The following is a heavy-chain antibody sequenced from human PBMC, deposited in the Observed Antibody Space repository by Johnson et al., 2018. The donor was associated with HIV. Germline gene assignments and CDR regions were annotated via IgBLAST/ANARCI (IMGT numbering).Heavy chain of an antibody. CDR1: GFTFSSYG. V-gene: IGHV3-33*05. D-gene: IGHD1-26*01. Sequence: QVQLVESGGGVVQPGGSLRLSCAASGFTFSSYGMHWVRQAPGKGLEWVAVISYDGSNKYYVDSVKGRFTLSRDNSKNTLYLQMNSRRAEDAAVYYGAEVGIVGATTDAFDIWGQGTMVIVSS. CDR2: ISYDGSNK. J-gene: IGHJ3*02. CDR3: AEVGIVGATTDAFDI.